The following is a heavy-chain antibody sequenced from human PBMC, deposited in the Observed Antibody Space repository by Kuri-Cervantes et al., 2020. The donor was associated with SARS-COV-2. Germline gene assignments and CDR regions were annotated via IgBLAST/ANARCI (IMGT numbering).Heavy chain of an antibody. D-gene: IGHD2-2*01. Sequence: GESLKISCAASGFTFSSYSMNWVRQAPGKGLEWVARITNNPRSYTTDYAASVRGRFTFSRDDSKRSLYLQMNSLKIEDTAVYYCARDTSTALDYWGRGTLVTVSS. CDR3: ARDTSTALDY. V-gene: IGHV3-72*01. J-gene: IGHJ4*02. CDR2: ITNNPRSYTT. CDR1: GFTFSSYS.